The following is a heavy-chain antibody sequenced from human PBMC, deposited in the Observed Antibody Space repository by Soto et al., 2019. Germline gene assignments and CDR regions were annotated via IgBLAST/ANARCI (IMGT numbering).Heavy chain of an antibody. J-gene: IGHJ3*02. CDR1: GFSFSNYW. V-gene: IGHV3-7*01. Sequence: EVQLVESGGGLVQPGGSLRLSCAASGFSFSNYWMSWVRQAPGKGLEWVANIKQDGSEKHYVDSVQGRFTISRDNAQNSLYLQMNSLRAEDTAVYYCARDDTRKNYDLWSGHYTTDAFDIWGQGRMVTVSS. CDR3: ARDDTRKNYDLWSGHYTTDAFDI. D-gene: IGHD3-3*01. CDR2: IKQDGSEK.